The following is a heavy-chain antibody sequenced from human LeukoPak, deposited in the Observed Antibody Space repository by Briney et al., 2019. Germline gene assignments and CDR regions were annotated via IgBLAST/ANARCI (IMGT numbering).Heavy chain of an antibody. D-gene: IGHD2-21*01. J-gene: IGHJ3*02. V-gene: IGHV4-38-2*01. Sequence: SETLSLTCAVSGYSISGGYYWGWIRQSPEKGLDWIGSMYHSGSTYYNPSLKSRVTISVDTSKNQFSLKLSSVTAADTAVYYCARVCGGDCLNAFDMWGQGTMVTVSS. CDR2: MYHSGST. CDR3: ARVCGGDCLNAFDM. CDR1: GYSISGGYY.